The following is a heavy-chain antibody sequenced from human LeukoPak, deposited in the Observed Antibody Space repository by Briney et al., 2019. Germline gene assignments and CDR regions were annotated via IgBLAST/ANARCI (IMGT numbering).Heavy chain of an antibody. CDR3: ARDGATIGGALDI. CDR2: ISGSGATI. CDR1: GFXFSSFE. V-gene: IGHV3-48*03. J-gene: IGHJ3*02. D-gene: IGHD1-26*01. Sequence: GGSLRLSCAASGFXFSSFEINWVRQAPGKGLEWVSYISGSGATIYYADSVKGRLTISRDNVKKSVYLQLNSLRVEDTAVYYCARDGATIGGALDIWGQGTMVTVSS.